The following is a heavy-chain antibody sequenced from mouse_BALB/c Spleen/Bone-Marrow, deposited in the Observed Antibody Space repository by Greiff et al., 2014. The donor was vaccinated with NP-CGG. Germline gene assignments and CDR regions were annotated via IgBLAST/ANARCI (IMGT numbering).Heavy chain of an antibody. CDR3: DPYCYDSSQFAY. V-gene: IGHV14-3*02. D-gene: IGHD1-1*01. Sequence: VQLKESGAELVKPGASVKLSCTASGFNIKDTYMHWVKQRPEQGLEWIGRIDPANGNTKYDPKFQGKATITADTSSNTAYLQLISLTSEDAAVYYCDPYCYDSSQFAYWGQGTLVTVSA. J-gene: IGHJ3*01. CDR1: GFNIKDTY. CDR2: IDPANGNT.